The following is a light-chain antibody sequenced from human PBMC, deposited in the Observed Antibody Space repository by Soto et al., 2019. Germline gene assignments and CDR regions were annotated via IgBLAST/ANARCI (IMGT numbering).Light chain of an antibody. CDR2: DVS. CDR3: SSYTSSSTLV. CDR1: SGDIGTYNY. J-gene: IGLJ2*01. V-gene: IGLV2-14*01. Sequence: QLVLTQPASVSGSPGQSITISCTGTSGDIGTYNYVSWYQQHPGKAPKLMIYDVSNRPSWVSNRFSGSKSGNTASLTISGLQAEDEADYYCSSYTSSSTLVFGGGTKLTVL.